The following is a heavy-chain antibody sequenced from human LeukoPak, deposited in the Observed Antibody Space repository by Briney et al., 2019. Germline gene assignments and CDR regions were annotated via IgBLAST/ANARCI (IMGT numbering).Heavy chain of an antibody. V-gene: IGHV5-51*01. CDR3: ATIGYGSGAIGFDY. CDR2: IYPGNSDT. D-gene: IGHD3-10*01. CDR1: GYSFSRNW. Sequence: GESLKISCKGSGYSFSRNWIGWVRQMPGKGLESMGIIYPGNSDTRYSPSFQGQVTISVDKSISTAYLQWSSLKASDTAMYYCATIGYGSGAIGFDYWGQGTLVTVSS. J-gene: IGHJ4*02.